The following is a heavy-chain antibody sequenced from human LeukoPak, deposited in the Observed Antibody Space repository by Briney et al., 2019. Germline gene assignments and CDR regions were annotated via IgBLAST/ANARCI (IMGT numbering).Heavy chain of an antibody. J-gene: IGHJ4*02. CDR3: ASGSGWYSPDY. Sequence: PGGSLRLSCTASGFAFGDYAMSWFRQAPGKGLEWVSFSRGKAYGGTTEYAASVKGRFTISRDDSKNIAYLQMNSLKTEDTAVYYCASGSGWYSPDYWGQGTLVTVSS. V-gene: IGHV3-49*03. CDR2: SRGKAYGGTT. D-gene: IGHD6-19*01. CDR1: GFAFGDYA.